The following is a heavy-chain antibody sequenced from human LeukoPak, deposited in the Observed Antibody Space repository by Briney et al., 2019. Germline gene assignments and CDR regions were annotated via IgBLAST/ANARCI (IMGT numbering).Heavy chain of an antibody. D-gene: IGHD3-3*01. Sequence: AGGSLRLSCAASGFTFSSYGMHWVRQAPGKGLEWVAFIRYDGSNKYYADSVKGRFTISRDNAKNSLYLQMNSLRAEDTAVYYCARRIKFDFGVVIKNYFDYWGQGTLVTVSS. CDR1: GFTFSSYG. CDR3: ARRIKFDFGVVIKNYFDY. V-gene: IGHV3-30*02. CDR2: IRYDGSNK. J-gene: IGHJ4*02.